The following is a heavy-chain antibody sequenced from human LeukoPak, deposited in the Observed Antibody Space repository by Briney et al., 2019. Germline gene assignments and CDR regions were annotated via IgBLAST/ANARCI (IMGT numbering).Heavy chain of an antibody. CDR1: GFTFSSYA. CDR3: ANTIAAAGRLYAEYFQH. Sequence: GGSLRLSCATSGFTFSSYAMSWVRQAPGKGLEWVSAISGSGGSTYYADSVKGRFTISRDNSKNTLYLQMNSLRAEDTAVYYCANTIAAAGRLYAEYFQHWGQGTLVTVSS. CDR2: ISGSGGST. V-gene: IGHV3-23*01. J-gene: IGHJ1*01. D-gene: IGHD6-13*01.